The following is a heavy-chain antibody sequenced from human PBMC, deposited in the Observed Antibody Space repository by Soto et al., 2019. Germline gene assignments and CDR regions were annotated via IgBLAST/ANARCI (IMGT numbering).Heavy chain of an antibody. D-gene: IGHD5-12*01. CDR2: ISRLDNP. V-gene: IGHV4-30-2*06. CDR3: ARGAGYDPFDY. Sequence: TLSLTCSVSGVTMSYGGYSWSWIRQSPGKGLEWIGYISRLDNPYFHPSFKSRVTMSIDRSRNQFYLNLSSMTAADRAVYYCARGAGYDPFDYWGQGVLVTVSS. J-gene: IGHJ4*02. CDR1: GVTMSYGGYS.